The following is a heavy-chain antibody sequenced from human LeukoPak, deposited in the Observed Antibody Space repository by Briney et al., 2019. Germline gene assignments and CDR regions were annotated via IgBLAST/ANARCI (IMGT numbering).Heavy chain of an antibody. CDR2: IAGSGATT. V-gene: IGHV3-23*01. D-gene: IGHD2-21*01. J-gene: IGHJ4*02. CDR3: ARDRIWTVLY. CDR1: GFTFSSYA. Sequence: GGSLRLSCVASGFTFSSYAMSWVRQAPGKGLEWVSTIAGSGATTYYADSVKGRFTISRDNSKNTLYLQMNSLRAEDTAVYYCARDRIWTVLYWGQGTLVTVSS.